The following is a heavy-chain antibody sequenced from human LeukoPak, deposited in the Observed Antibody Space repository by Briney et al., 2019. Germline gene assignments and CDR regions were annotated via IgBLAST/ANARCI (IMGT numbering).Heavy chain of an antibody. CDR1: GFTFSTYW. CDR3: ARVYTGNRWHFDY. V-gene: IGHV3-7*03. Sequence: PGVSLRLSCAASGFTFSTYWMSWVRQAPGKGLECVANIKRDGSEEYYVDSVKGRFTIFRDDAKSSLYLQMNSLRAEDTAVYFCARVYTGNRWHFDYWGQGTLVTVSS. CDR2: IKRDGSEE. D-gene: IGHD2-2*02. J-gene: IGHJ4*02.